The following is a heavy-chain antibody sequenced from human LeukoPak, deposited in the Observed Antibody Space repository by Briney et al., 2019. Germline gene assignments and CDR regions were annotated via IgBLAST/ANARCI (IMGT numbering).Heavy chain of an antibody. V-gene: IGHV3-21*01. CDR3: ARDHELYCSGGSCSRMDV. CDR1: GFTFSSYN. D-gene: IGHD2-15*01. CDR2: ISSSSSYI. J-gene: IGHJ6*03. Sequence: GGSLRLSCAASGFTFSSYNMNWVRQAPGKGLEWVSSISSSSSYIYYADSVKGRFTISRDNAKKSLYLQMSSLRAEDTAVYYCARDHELYCSGGSCSRMDVWGKGTTVTVSS.